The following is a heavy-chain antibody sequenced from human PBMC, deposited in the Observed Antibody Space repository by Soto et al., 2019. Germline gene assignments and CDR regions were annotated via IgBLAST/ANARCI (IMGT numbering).Heavy chain of an antibody. Sequence: SETLSLTCTVSGGSIGSISYYWGWIRQPPGKGLEWIGSIYYSGSTYYNPSLKSRVTISVDTSKNQFSLKLSSVTAADTAVYYCARINLGNNWFDPWGQGTLVTVSS. CDR2: IYYSGST. CDR3: ARINLGNNWFDP. V-gene: IGHV4-39*01. D-gene: IGHD1-26*01. CDR1: GGSIGSISYY. J-gene: IGHJ5*02.